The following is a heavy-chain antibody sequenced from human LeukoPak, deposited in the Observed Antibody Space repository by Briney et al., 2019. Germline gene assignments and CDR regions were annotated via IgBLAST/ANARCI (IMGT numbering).Heavy chain of an antibody. J-gene: IGHJ4*02. CDR3: ARDPSPYYSDYGH. D-gene: IGHD4-11*01. Sequence: GGSLRLSCAASGVTVSASYMSWVRQAPGKGLEWVSIMCSGGGTDYADSVKGRFTISRDNSKNTVYLQMNNLRAEDTAVYYCARDPSPYYSDYGHWGQGTLVIVSS. CDR1: GVTVSASY. V-gene: IGHV3-66*01. CDR2: MCSGGGT.